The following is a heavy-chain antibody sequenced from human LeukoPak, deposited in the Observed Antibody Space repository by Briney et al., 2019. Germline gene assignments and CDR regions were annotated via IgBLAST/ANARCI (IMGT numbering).Heavy chain of an antibody. J-gene: IGHJ4*02. CDR1: GYSISSGYY. CDR3: ARDAHPDY. CDR2: IYHSGST. V-gene: IGHV4-38-2*02. Sequence: SETLSLTCTVSGYSISSGYYWGWIRQPPGKGLEWIGSIYHSGSTYYNPSLKSRVTISVDTSKNQFSLKLSSVTAADTAVYYCARDAHPDYWGQGTLVTVSS.